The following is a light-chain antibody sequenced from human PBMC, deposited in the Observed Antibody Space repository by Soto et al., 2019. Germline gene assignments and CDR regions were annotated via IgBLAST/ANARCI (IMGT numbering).Light chain of an antibody. CDR3: QQYDRFPYT. CDR2: KAS. CDR1: QSLSYW. V-gene: IGKV1-5*03. J-gene: IGKJ2*01. Sequence: DIQMTQSPSTLSASVGDTVTITCRASQSLSYWLAWYQQKPGQAPKLLIHKASTLESGVPSRFCGSGSGAEFTLPISSLQPDDFATFYCQQYDRFPYTFGQGTKLEIK.